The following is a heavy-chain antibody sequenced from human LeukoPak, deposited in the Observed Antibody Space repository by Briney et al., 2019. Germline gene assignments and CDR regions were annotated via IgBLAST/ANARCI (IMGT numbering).Heavy chain of an antibody. J-gene: IGHJ4*02. D-gene: IGHD2-8*01. CDR2: INHSGST. Sequence: SETLSLTCAVYGGSFSGYYWSWIRQPPGKGLEWIGEINHSGSTNYNPSLKGRVTISVDTSKNQFSLKLSSVTAADTAVYYCARGGIVLMVYAISGFDYWGQGTLVTVSS. CDR1: GGSFSGYY. V-gene: IGHV4-34*01. CDR3: ARGGIVLMVYAISGFDY.